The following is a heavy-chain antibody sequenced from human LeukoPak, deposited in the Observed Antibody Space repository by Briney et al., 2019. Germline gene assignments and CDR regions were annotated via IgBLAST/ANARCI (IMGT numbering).Heavy chain of an antibody. CDR2: IRFDGSDK. J-gene: IGHJ6*03. Sequence: PGGSLRFSCVASGVTFGTYGLHWVRQAPGKGLEWVAFIRFDGSDKYYADSVKGRFTISRDNSKNTLYLQMNSLRIEDTAMYYCAKVLPLTFYYMDVWGKGTTVTVSS. V-gene: IGHV3-30*02. D-gene: IGHD4/OR15-4a*01. CDR1: GVTFGTYG. CDR3: AKVLPLTFYYMDV.